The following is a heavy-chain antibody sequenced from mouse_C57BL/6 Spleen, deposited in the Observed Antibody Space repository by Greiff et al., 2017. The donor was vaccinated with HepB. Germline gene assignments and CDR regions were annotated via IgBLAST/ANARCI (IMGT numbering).Heavy chain of an antibody. Sequence: QVQLQQPGAELVRPGSSVKLSCKASGYTFTSYWMHWVKQRPIQGLEWIGNIDPSDSETHYNQKFKDKATLTVDKSSSTAYMQLSSLTSEDSAVYYCARCNDGYDEGYFDVWGTGTTVTVSS. V-gene: IGHV1-52*01. J-gene: IGHJ1*03. CDR1: GYTFTSYW. D-gene: IGHD2-2*01. CDR3: ARCNDGYDEGYFDV. CDR2: IDPSDSET.